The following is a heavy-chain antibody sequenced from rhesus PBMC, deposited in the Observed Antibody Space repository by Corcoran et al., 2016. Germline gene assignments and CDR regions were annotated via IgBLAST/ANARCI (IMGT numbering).Heavy chain of an antibody. CDR1: GFTFSNYW. J-gene: IGHJ4*01. CDR2: IKNKAKGGTA. CDR3: TRGGIAAAGPFDY. V-gene: IGHV3-16*02. Sequence: EVRLVESGGGLVQPGGSLRLSCAASGFTFSNYWMSWVRQAQGKGLDWVGRIKNKAKGGTAAYAESVKGRFTISRDDSKNTLYLQMNSLKTEDTAVYYCTRGGIAAAGPFDYWGQGVLVTVSS. D-gene: IGHD6-31*01.